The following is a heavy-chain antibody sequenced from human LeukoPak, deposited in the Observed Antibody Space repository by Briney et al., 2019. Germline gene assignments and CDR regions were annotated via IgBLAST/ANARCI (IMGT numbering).Heavy chain of an antibody. CDR1: RFTFSDYS. Sequence: GGSLRLSCAASRFTFSDYSMNWVRQAPGKGLQWVASISSGSVYIYYADSMKGRFTISRDNAKNSLYLQMNTLRAEDTAVYYCARGSDTAMVLFYYFDYWGQGTLVTVSS. CDR3: ARGSDTAMVLFYYFDY. V-gene: IGHV3-21*01. CDR2: ISSGSVYI. J-gene: IGHJ4*02. D-gene: IGHD5-18*01.